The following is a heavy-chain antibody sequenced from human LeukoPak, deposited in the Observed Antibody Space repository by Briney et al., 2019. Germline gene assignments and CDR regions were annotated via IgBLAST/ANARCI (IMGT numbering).Heavy chain of an antibody. CDR1: GFTFSSYG. V-gene: IGHV3-30*18. CDR3: AKVGSNYDTRGYYYDF. Sequence: GGSLRLSCAASGFTFSSYGMHWVRQAPGKGLEWVAVISYDGSNKYYADSVKGRFTISRDSSKNTLYLQMNSLRAEDTAVYSCAKVGSNYDTRGYYYDFWGQGTLVTVSS. D-gene: IGHD3-22*01. CDR2: ISYDGSNK. J-gene: IGHJ4*02.